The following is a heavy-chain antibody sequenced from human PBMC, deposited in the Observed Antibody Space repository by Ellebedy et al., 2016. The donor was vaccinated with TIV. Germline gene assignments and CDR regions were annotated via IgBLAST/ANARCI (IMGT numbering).Heavy chain of an antibody. CDR2: INPNSGNT. J-gene: IGHJ6*02. CDR1: GYAFTSYD. V-gene: IGHV1-8*01. Sequence: AASVKVSCKASGYAFTSYDLNWVRQAPGQGLEWMGWINPNSGNTGYAQKFQGRVTMTRDNSISTAYMELSSLTSEDTAVYYCARDFEFMIYVNGGEYYHYALDVWGQGTTVTVAS. CDR3: ARDFEFMIYVNGGEYYHYALDV. D-gene: IGHD3-10*02.